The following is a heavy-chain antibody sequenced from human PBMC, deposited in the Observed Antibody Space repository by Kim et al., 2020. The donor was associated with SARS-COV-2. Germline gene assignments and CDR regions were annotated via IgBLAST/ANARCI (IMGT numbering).Heavy chain of an antibody. Sequence: SETLSLTCAVYGGSFSGYYWSWIRQPPGKGLEWIGEINHSGSTNYNPSLKSRVTISVDTSKNQFSLKLSSVTAADTAVYYCAKSAMVRPYGMDVWGQGTTVTVSS. D-gene: IGHD3-10*01. CDR3: AKSAMVRPYGMDV. CDR2: INHSGST. J-gene: IGHJ6*02. CDR1: GGSFSGYY. V-gene: IGHV4-34*01.